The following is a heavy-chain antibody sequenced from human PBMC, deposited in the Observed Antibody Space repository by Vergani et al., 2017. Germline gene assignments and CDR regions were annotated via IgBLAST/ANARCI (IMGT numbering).Heavy chain of an antibody. CDR3: ARTYYDFWSGYYGPNYFDY. V-gene: IGHV4-31*11. CDR1: GGSISSGGYY. D-gene: IGHD3-3*01. J-gene: IGHJ4*02. Sequence: QVQLQESGPGLVKPSQTLSLTCAVSGGSISSGGYYWSWIRQHPGKGLEWIGYIYYSGSTYYIPSLKSRVTISVDTSKNQFSLKLSSVTAADTAVYYCARTYYDFWSGYYGPNYFDYWGQGTLVTVSS. CDR2: IYYSGST.